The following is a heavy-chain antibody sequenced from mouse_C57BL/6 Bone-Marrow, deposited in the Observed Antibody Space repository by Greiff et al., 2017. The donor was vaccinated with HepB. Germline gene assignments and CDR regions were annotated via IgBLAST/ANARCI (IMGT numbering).Heavy chain of an antibody. CDR2: IDPSDSYT. J-gene: IGHJ2*01. CDR3: AREMPFITTVVFDY. CDR1: GYTFTSYW. V-gene: IGHV1-69*01. Sequence: QVQLQQPGAELVMPGASVKLSCKASGYTFTSYWMHWVKQRPGQGLEWIGAIDPSDSYTNYNQRFKGKSTLTVDKSSSTAYMQLSSLTSEDSAVYDCAREMPFITTVVFDYWGQGTTLTVSS. D-gene: IGHD1-1*01.